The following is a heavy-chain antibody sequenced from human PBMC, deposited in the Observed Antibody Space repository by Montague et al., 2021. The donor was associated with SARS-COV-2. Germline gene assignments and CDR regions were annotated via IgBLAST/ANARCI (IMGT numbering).Heavy chain of an antibody. V-gene: IGHV4-34*01. Sequence: SETLSLTCAVYGGSFNDYYWSWIRQPPGKGLEWIGEINHGGITNYSPSLKSRVTISADTSKNKFSLKLKSVTAADTANYYCARGHQGVAMIVVVMIGVEYYFDYWGQGSLVTVSS. J-gene: IGHJ4*02. CDR3: ARGHQGVAMIVVVMIGVEYYFDY. CDR1: GGSFNDYY. D-gene: IGHD3-22*01. CDR2: INHGGIT.